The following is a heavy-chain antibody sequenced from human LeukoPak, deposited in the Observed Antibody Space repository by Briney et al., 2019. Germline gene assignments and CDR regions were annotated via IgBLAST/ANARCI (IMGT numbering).Heavy chain of an antibody. Sequence: SVRVSCKASGGTFSSYTISWVRQAPGQGLEWMGRIIPILGIANYAQKFQGRVTITADKSTSTAYMELSSLRSEDTAVYYCARDPKGYYYDSSGPAGDYWGQGTLVTVFS. CDR3: ARDPKGYYYDSSGPAGDY. D-gene: IGHD3-22*01. CDR2: IIPILGIA. CDR1: GGTFSSYT. J-gene: IGHJ4*02. V-gene: IGHV1-69*04.